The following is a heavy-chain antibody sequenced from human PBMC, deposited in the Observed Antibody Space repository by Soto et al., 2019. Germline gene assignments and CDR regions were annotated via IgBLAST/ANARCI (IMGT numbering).Heavy chain of an antibody. CDR2: ITYSGST. Sequence: SETLSLTCAIYGGSFSDYYCSWIRQSPGKGLEWIGEITYSGSTNYNPSLKTRVTISLDRSMNLFSLKLNSVTAADTAVYYCARGRPFYHSGLDVWGQGTTVTVSS. CDR3: ARGRPFYHSGLDV. J-gene: IGHJ6*02. V-gene: IGHV4-34*01. CDR1: GGSFSDYY.